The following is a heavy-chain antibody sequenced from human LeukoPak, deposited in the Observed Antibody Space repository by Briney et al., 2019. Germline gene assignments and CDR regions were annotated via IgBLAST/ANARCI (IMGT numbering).Heavy chain of an antibody. CDR3: ARDFGGSSY. CDR1: GYTFTGYY. Sequence: GASVKVSCKASGYTFTGYYMHWVRQAPGQGLEWMGGIIPIFGTANYAQKFQGRVTITADESTSTAYMELSSLRSEDTAVYYCARDFGGSSYWGQGTLVTVSS. V-gene: IGHV1-69*13. CDR2: IIPIFGTA. D-gene: IGHD1-26*01. J-gene: IGHJ4*02.